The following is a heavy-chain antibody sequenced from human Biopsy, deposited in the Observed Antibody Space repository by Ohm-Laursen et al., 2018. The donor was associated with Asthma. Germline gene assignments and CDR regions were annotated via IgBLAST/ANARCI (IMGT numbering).Heavy chain of an antibody. CDR3: ARTYYDFLTGQVIDAFAI. CDR1: GYTFISYA. CDR2: INAGNGNT. V-gene: IGHV1-3*01. Sequence: SSVKVSCKSSGYTFISYAIHWVRQAPGQRLEWMGWINAGNGNTKYSQKFQGRVTITRDTSASTAYMELSSLRSEDTAVYYCARTYYDFLTGQVIDAFAIWGQGTMVTVSS. D-gene: IGHD3-9*01. J-gene: IGHJ3*02.